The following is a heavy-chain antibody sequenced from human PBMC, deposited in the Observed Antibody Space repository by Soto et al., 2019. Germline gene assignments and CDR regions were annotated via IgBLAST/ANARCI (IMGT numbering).Heavy chain of an antibody. CDR2: IYSGGST. Sequence: TVKGNCVNLGRRAIRKKMEWVSVIYSGGSTYYADCVKGRFTISRDNSKNTLYLQMNSLRAEDTAVYYCASGTRKYYYDSSGYYLGWWGQGTLVTVSS. J-gene: IGHJ4*02. CDR3: ASGTRKYYYDSSGYYLGW. V-gene: IGHV3-66*01. D-gene: IGHD3-22*01. CDR1: TVKGNC.